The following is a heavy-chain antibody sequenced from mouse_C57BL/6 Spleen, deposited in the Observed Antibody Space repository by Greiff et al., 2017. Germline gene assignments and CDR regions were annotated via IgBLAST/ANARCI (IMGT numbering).Heavy chain of an antibody. CDR1: GYTFTSYD. CDR3: ARDGSSYDYAMDY. CDR2: IYPRDGST. Sequence: QVQLKQSGPELVKPGASVKLSCKASGYTFTSYDINWVKQRPGQGLEWIGWIYPRDGSTKYNEKLKGKATLTVDTSSSTAYMELHSLTSEDSAVYFCARDGSSYDYAMDYWGQGTSVTVSS. J-gene: IGHJ4*01. D-gene: IGHD1-1*01. V-gene: IGHV1-85*01.